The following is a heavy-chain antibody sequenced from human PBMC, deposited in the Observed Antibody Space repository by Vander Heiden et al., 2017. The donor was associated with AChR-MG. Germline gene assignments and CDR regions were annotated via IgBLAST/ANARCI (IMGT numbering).Heavy chain of an antibody. J-gene: IGHJ4*02. CDR2: IYYSGSS. V-gene: IGHV4-59*11. D-gene: IGHD3-9*01. Sequence: QVHLQESGPGLVKLSETLSLTCTVSSGSIRSHFWRWVRQPPGKGLEWIGHIYYSGSSTYNPSLKSRVTISVDTSKNQFSLKLSSVTAADTALYYCARVGDVLTGYYPYYFDSWGQGTLVTVSS. CDR1: SGSIRSHF. CDR3: ARVGDVLTGYYPYYFDS.